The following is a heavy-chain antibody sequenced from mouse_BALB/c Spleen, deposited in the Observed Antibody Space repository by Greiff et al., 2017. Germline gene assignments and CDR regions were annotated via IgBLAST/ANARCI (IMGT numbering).Heavy chain of an antibody. CDR3: ARSTSGYFDY. D-gene: IGHD3-1*01. CDR1: GYTFTDYE. J-gene: IGHJ2*01. V-gene: IGHV1-15*01. CDR2: IDPETGGT. Sequence: VQLQQSGAELVRPGASVTLSCKASGYTFTDYEMHWVKQTPVHGLEWIGAIDPETGGTAYNQKFKGKATLTADKSSSTAYMELRSLTSEDSAVYYCARSTSGYFDYWGQGTTLTVSS.